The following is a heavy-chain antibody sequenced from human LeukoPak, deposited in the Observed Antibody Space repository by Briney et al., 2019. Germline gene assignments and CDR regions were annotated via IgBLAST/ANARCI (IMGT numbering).Heavy chain of an antibody. CDR1: GFTFSSYW. D-gene: IGHD4-17*01. Sequence: GGSLRLSCAASGFTFSSYWMTWVRQAPGKGLEWVANIKQDGSEKYYVDSVKGRFTISRDNARNSLHLQMNSLRAEDTAVYYCAGEVTTVTAYKWLDPWGQGTLVTVSS. J-gene: IGHJ5*02. CDR3: AGEVTTVTAYKWLDP. CDR2: IKQDGSEK. V-gene: IGHV3-7*01.